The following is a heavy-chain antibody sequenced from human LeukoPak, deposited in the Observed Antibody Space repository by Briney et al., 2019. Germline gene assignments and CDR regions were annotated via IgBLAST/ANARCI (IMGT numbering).Heavy chain of an antibody. CDR2: ISSNGGST. D-gene: IGHD1-20*01. V-gene: IGHV3-64*01. CDR1: GFTFCHYA. J-gene: IGHJ3*02. CDR3: ARDSITVSVGAFDI. Sequence: PGGPLRLSCAASGFTFCHYALHWVRQAPGKGLEYVSAISSNGGSTYYANSVKGRFTISRDNSKNTLYLQMGSLRAEDMGVYYCARDSITVSVGAFDIWGQGTMVIVSS.